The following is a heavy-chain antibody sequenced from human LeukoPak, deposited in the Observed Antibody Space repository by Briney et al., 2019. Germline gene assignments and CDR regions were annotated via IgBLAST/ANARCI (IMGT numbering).Heavy chain of an antibody. V-gene: IGHV1-2*02. Sequence: ASVKVSCKASGYTFTGYYMHWVRQAPGQGLEWMGWINPNSGGTNYAQKFQGRVTMTRDTSISTAYMELSRLRSDDTAVYYCARVVGYSYGPIDAFDIWGQGTMVTVSS. CDR3: ARVVGYSYGPIDAFDI. CDR2: INPNSGGT. D-gene: IGHD5-18*01. CDR1: GYTFTGYY. J-gene: IGHJ3*02.